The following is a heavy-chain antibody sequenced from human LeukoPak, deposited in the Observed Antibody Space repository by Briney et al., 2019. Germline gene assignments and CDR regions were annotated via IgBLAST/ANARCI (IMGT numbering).Heavy chain of an antibody. V-gene: IGHV4-39*07. J-gene: IGHJ4*02. CDR3: ARAQTYYDYVWGSYRPYYFDY. CDR1: GGSISSSSYY. CDR2: IYYSGST. Sequence: SETLSLTCTVSGGSISSSSYYWGWIRQPPGKGLEWIGSIYYSGSTYYNPSLKSRVTISVDTSKNQFSLKLSSVTAADTAVYYCARAQTYYDYVWGSYRPYYFDYWGQGTLVTVSS. D-gene: IGHD3-16*02.